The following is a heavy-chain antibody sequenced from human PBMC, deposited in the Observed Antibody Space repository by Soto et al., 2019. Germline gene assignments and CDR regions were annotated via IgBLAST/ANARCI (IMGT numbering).Heavy chain of an antibody. Sequence: EVQLVESGGGLVKPGGSLRLSCVVSGFTFSSYRMNWVRQAPGKGLEWVSSMSSSSSYIEYVDSVKGRFTISRDNAKNSLYLQMNSLRAEDTAVYYCARARGDYLFDYWGKGTLVTVSS. V-gene: IGHV3-21*01. CDR3: ARARGDYLFDY. D-gene: IGHD4-17*01. CDR2: MSSSSSYI. J-gene: IGHJ4*02. CDR1: GFTFSSYR.